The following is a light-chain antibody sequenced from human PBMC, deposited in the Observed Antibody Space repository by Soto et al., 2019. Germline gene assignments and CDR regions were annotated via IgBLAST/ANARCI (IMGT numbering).Light chain of an antibody. CDR1: SSDVGAYNY. CDR2: DVS. V-gene: IGLV2-11*01. CDR3: CSYAGSYNYV. Sequence: QSALTQPRSVSGSPGQSVTISCTGTSSDVGAYNYVSWYQQHPGKAHKVMIYDVSKRPSGVPDRFSGSKSGTTASLTISALQADDEADYYCCSYAGSYNYVFGSGTKITVL. J-gene: IGLJ1*01.